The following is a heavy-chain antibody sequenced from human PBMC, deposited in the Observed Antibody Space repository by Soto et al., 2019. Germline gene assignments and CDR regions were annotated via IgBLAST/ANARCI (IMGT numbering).Heavy chain of an antibody. CDR1: GYSFTSYW. Sequence: GESLKISCKASGYSFTSYWIAWVRQMPGKGLEWMGIISPGDSNIRYSPSFQGQVTISADKSISTAYLQWSSLKASDTAMYYCARDGYFDLWGRGTLVTVSS. CDR3: ARDGYFDL. CDR2: ISPGDSNI. V-gene: IGHV5-51*01. J-gene: IGHJ2*01.